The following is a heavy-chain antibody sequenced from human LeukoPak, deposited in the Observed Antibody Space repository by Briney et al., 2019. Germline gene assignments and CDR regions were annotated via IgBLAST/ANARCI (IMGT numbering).Heavy chain of an antibody. V-gene: IGHV4-59*01. J-gene: IGHJ4*02. D-gene: IGHD3-22*01. CDR3: ARARYDSSGYSSWFDY. Sequence: SEALSLTSTVPGSGASISNYYWSWIRQPPGKGLEWIGYIDYSVSTKSNPSLRGRVTLSVDTSKKQFSLKLTSMTAADTAVYYCARARYDSSGYSSWFDYWGQETLVTVSS. CDR2: IDYSVST. CDR1: GASISNYY.